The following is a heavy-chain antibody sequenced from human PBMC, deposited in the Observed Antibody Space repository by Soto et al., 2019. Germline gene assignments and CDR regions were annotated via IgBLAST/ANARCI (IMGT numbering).Heavy chain of an antibody. CDR3: ATGGHNDGYNFYHGMDV. CDR1: GSRFSNYV. D-gene: IGHD5-18*01. J-gene: IGHJ6*02. Sequence: QVQLVQSGAEVKTPGSSLKVSCKVSGSRFSNYVISWVRQAPGHGLEWLGRIIPIFNSTKYAQSFQGRVTITADKSTSTASLELSSLRSDDTAVYFCATGGHNDGYNFYHGMDVWGQGTTVTVS. CDR2: IIPIFNST. V-gene: IGHV1-69*06.